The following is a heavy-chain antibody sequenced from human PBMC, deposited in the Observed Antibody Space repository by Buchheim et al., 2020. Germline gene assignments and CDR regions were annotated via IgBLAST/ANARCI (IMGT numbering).Heavy chain of an antibody. V-gene: IGHV3-21*01. CDR2: ISSSSSYI. Sequence: EVQLVESGGGLVQPGGSLRLSCAASGFTFSSYSMNWVRQAPGKGLEWVSSISSSSSYIYYADSVKGRFTISRDNAKNSLYLQMNSLRAEDTAVYYCARLGSYYYDSSGSNTDGMDVWGQGTT. D-gene: IGHD3-22*01. CDR3: ARLGSYYYDSSGSNTDGMDV. J-gene: IGHJ6*02. CDR1: GFTFSSYS.